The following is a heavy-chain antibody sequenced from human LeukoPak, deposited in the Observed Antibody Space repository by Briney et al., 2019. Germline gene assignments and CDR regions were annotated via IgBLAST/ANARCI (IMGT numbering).Heavy chain of an antibody. V-gene: IGHV1-46*01. CDR1: GYTFTSYY. J-gene: IGHJ4*02. D-gene: IGHD2-2*02. CDR2: INPSGGST. Sequence: ASVKVSCKASGYTFTSYYMHWVRQAPGQGLEWMGIINPSGGSTSYAQKFQGRVTMTRDTSTSTAYMELSSLRSEDTAVYYCARGEVVVPAAIRYEDYWGQGTLVTVSS. CDR3: ARGEVVVPAAIRYEDY.